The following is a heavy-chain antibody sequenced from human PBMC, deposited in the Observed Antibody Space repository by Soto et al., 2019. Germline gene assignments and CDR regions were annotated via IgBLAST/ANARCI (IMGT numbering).Heavy chain of an antibody. CDR1: GGSFSGYY. CDR2: INHSGST. Sequence: SETLSLTCAVYGGSFSGYYWSWIRQPPGKGLEWIGEINHSGSTNYNPSLKSRVTISVDTSKNQFSLKLSSVTAADTAVYYCARSTIQLWPGGRYYFDYWGQGTLVTVSS. J-gene: IGHJ4*02. D-gene: IGHD5-18*01. CDR3: ARSTIQLWPGGRYYFDY. V-gene: IGHV4-34*01.